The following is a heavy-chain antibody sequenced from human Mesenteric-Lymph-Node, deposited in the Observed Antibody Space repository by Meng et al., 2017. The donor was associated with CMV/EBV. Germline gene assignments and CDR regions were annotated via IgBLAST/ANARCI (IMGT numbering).Heavy chain of an antibody. D-gene: IGHD6-19*01. Sequence: LRLSCTVSGGSISSGDYYWSWIRQPPGKGLEWIGYIYYSGSTYYNPSLKSRVTISVDTSKNQFSLKLSSVTAADTAVYYCARLGIAVAAYYFDYWGQGTLVTVSS. V-gene: IGHV4-30-4*08. CDR3: ARLGIAVAAYYFDY. CDR1: GGSISSGDYY. CDR2: IYYSGST. J-gene: IGHJ4*02.